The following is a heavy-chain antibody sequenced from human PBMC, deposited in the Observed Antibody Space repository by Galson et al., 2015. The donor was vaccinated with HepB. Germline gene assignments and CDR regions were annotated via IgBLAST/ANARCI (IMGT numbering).Heavy chain of an antibody. CDR1: GYTFTGYY. D-gene: IGHD2-2*01. CDR2: INPNSGGT. J-gene: IGHJ3*02. CDR3: ARGPLPAAKSGAKVAFDI. Sequence: SVKVSCKASGYTFTGYYMHWVRQAPGQGLEWMGWINPNSGGTNYAQKFQGRVTMTRDTSISTAYMELSSVTAADTAVYYCARGPLPAAKSGAKVAFDIWGQGTMVTVSS. V-gene: IGHV1-2*02.